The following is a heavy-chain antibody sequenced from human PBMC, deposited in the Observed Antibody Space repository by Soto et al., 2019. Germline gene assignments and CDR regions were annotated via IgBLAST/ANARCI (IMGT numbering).Heavy chain of an antibody. J-gene: IGHJ5*02. Sequence: PGGSLRLSCAASGFTFSSYGMHWVRQAPGKGLEWVAVISYDGSNKYYADSVKGRFTISRDNSKNTLYLQMNSLRAEDTAVYYCAKTGARPYYDSSGYYFNWFDPWGQGTLVTVSS. V-gene: IGHV3-30*18. D-gene: IGHD3-22*01. CDR3: AKTGARPYYDSSGYYFNWFDP. CDR2: ISYDGSNK. CDR1: GFTFSSYG.